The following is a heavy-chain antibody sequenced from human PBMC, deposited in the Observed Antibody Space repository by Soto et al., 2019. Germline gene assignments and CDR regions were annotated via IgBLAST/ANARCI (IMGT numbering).Heavy chain of an antibody. CDR2: ISSSGSTI. CDR3: ARVPYCISSGCYSWFDP. Sequence: GGSLRLSCAASGFTFSDYYMSWIRQAPGKGLEWVSYISSSGSTIYYADSVKGRFTISRDNVKNSLYLQMYSLRAEDTAVYYCARVPYCISSGCYSWFDPCGQGTLVTVSP. CDR1: GFTFSDYY. J-gene: IGHJ5*02. V-gene: IGHV3-11*04. D-gene: IGHD2-2*01.